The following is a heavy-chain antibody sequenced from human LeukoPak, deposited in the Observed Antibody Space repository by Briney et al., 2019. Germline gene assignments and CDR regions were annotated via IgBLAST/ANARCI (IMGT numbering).Heavy chain of an antibody. CDR3: AKTLGSITYDAYDI. D-gene: IGHD7-27*01. CDR2: ISWNSGNI. Sequence: GGSLRLSCAASGFTFDDYAMHWVRQAPGMGLEWVSGISWNSGNIGYAGSVKGRFTISRDSAKNCLYLQMNDLRAEDTALYYCAKTLGSITYDAYDIWGQGTMVTVSS. CDR1: GFTFDDYA. J-gene: IGHJ3*02. V-gene: IGHV3-9*01.